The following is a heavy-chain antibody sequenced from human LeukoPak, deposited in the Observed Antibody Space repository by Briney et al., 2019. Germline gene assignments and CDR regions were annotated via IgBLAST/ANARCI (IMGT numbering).Heavy chain of an antibody. J-gene: IGHJ3*02. V-gene: IGHV3-30*18. CDR2: ISYDGNNK. D-gene: IGHD3-9*01. CDR1: GFTFSSYG. CDR3: AKIPMLRYFDWTHDAFDI. Sequence: GGSLRLSCAASGFTFSSYGMHWVRQAPGKGLEWVAVISYDGNNKYYADSVKGRFTISRDNSKNTLYLQMNSLRAEDTAVYYCAKIPMLRYFDWTHDAFDIWGQGTMVTVSS.